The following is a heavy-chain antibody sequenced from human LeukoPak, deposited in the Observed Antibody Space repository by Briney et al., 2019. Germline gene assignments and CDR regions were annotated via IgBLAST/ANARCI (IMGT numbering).Heavy chain of an antibody. CDR3: ARVAGSWFYYYYYMDV. CDR2: MNPNSGNT. D-gene: IGHD6-13*01. CDR1: GYTFTSYD. J-gene: IGHJ6*03. Sequence: ASVKVSCKASGYTFTSYDINWVRQATGQGLEWMGWMNPNSGNTGYAQKFQGRVTITRNTSISTAYMELSSLRSEDTAVYYCARVAGSWFYYYYYMDVWGKGTTVTVSS. V-gene: IGHV1-8*03.